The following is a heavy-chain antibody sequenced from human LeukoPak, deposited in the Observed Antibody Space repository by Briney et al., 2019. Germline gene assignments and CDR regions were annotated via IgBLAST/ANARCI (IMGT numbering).Heavy chain of an antibody. CDR3: ARVNRYCSSTSCWAIDY. V-gene: IGHV4-30-4*08. D-gene: IGHD2-2*01. CDR1: GGSISSGDYY. Sequence: SETLSLTCTVPGGSISSGDYYWSWIRQPPGKGLEWIGYIYYSGSTYYNPSLKSRVTISVDTSKNQFSLKLSSVTAADTAVYYCARVNRYCSSTSCWAIDYWGQGTLVTVSS. CDR2: IYYSGST. J-gene: IGHJ4*02.